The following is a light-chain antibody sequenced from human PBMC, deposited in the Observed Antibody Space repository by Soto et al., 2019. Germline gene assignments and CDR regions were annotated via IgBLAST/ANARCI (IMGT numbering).Light chain of an antibody. CDR1: SSDVGGYNL. CDR3: CSFAGSRTLYV. V-gene: IGLV2-23*02. J-gene: IGLJ1*01. CDR2: DVT. Sequence: QSALTQPASVSGSPGQSITISCTGTSSDVGGYNLVSWYQQHPAKAPKLVIYDVTKRPSGVSDRFSGSKSGNTASLTISGLQAEDEADYYCCSFAGSRTLYVFGTGTKLTVL.